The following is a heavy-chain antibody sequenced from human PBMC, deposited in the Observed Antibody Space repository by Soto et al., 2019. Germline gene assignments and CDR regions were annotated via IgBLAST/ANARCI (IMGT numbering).Heavy chain of an antibody. V-gene: IGHV3-30*18. CDR1: GFTFSSYG. D-gene: IGHD2-2*01. Sequence: SLRLSCAASGFTFSSYGMHWVRQAPGKGLEWVAVISYDGSNKYYADSVKGRFTISRDNSKNTLYLQMNSLRAEDTAVYYCAKDRYCSSTSCQGDYYGMDVWGQGTTVTVSS. J-gene: IGHJ6*02. CDR3: AKDRYCSSTSCQGDYYGMDV. CDR2: ISYDGSNK.